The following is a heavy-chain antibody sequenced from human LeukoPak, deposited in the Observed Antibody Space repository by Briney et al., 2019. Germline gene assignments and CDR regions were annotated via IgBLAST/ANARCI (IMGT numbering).Heavy chain of an antibody. J-gene: IGHJ2*01. Sequence: GRSLRLSCAASGFTFSSYSMNWVRQAPGKGLEWVSYISSSSSTIYYADSVKGRFTISRDNAKNSLYLQMNSLRAEDTVVYYCAKDWVWYFDLWGRGTLVTVSS. V-gene: IGHV3-48*04. CDR3: AKDWVWYFDL. D-gene: IGHD3-16*01. CDR2: ISSSSSTI. CDR1: GFTFSSYS.